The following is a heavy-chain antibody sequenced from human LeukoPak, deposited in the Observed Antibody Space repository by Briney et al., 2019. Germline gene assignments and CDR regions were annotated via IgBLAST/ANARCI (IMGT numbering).Heavy chain of an antibody. CDR1: GFTLSHYW. Sequence: PGGSLRLFCEASGFTLSHYWMHWVRQDPGKGLVWVSRINSDGSSTSYADSVKGRFTISRENPKNTLYLQRNNLRPQDTAVYYCARDRGYAFVIWGQGKMGTVSS. CDR2: INSDGSST. CDR3: ARDRGYAFVI. J-gene: IGHJ3*02. V-gene: IGHV3-74*01. D-gene: IGHD3-10*01.